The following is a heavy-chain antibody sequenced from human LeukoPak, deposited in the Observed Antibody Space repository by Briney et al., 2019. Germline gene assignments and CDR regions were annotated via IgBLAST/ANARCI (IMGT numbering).Heavy chain of an antibody. V-gene: IGHV3-48*01. J-gene: IGHJ4*02. D-gene: IGHD1-1*01. CDR3: ARGGTMQDKSIDY. CDR1: GFTFSTYS. CDR2: IRSSGSSI. Sequence: GGSLRLSCAASGFTFSTYSMNWVRQAPGKGLEWLSYIRSSGSSIYYADSVKGRFTISRDNAKNSLYLQMNSLRAEDTAVYYCARGGTMQDKSIDYWGQGTLVTVSS.